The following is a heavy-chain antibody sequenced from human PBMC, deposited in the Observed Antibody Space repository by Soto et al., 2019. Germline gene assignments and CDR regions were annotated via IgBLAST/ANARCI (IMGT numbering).Heavy chain of an antibody. D-gene: IGHD5-18*01. CDR2: IYYSGST. CDR1: GGSISSGGYY. J-gene: IGHJ5*02. CDR3: ARVDTAMGLWFDP. V-gene: IGHV4-31*03. Sequence: NPSETLSLTCTVSGGSISSGGYYWSWIRQHPGKGLEWIGYIYYSGSTYYNPSLKSRVTISVDTSKNQFSLKLSSVTAADTAVYYCARVDTAMGLWFDPWGQGTLVTVSS.